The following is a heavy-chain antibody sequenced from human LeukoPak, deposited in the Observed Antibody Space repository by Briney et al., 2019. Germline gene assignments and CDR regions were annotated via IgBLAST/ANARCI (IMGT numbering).Heavy chain of an antibody. V-gene: IGHV4-59*08. J-gene: IGHJ3*02. CDR2: IYYSGST. D-gene: IGHD7-27*01. Sequence: SETLSLTCTVSGGSISSYYWSWIRQPPGKGLEWIGYIYYSGSTNYNPSLKSRVTISVDTSKNQFSLKLSSVTAADTAVYYCASHRSWGSPMNDAFDIWGQGTMVTVSS. CDR3: ASHRSWGSPMNDAFDI. CDR1: GGSISSYY.